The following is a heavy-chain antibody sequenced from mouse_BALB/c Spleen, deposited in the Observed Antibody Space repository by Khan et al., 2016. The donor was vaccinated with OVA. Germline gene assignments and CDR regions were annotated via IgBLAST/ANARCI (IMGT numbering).Heavy chain of an antibody. CDR3: SKSTYGSFAY. D-gene: IGHD2-1*01. J-gene: IGHJ3*01. CDR1: GFTFSTYA. V-gene: IGHV5-9-3*01. CDR2: INRDGDYT. Sequence: EVELVESGGALVKPGGSLKLSCAASGFTFSTYAMSWVRQTPEKRLEWVATINRDGDYTYYPDSVTGRFTMTRDKSKNTMYLQMSSLRSEDTAMDCCSKSTYGSFAYWGQGTLVTVSA.